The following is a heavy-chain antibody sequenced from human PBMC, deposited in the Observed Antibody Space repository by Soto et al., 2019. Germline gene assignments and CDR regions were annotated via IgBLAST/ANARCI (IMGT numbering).Heavy chain of an antibody. D-gene: IGHD6-19*01. J-gene: IGHJ6*02. V-gene: IGHV3-23*01. CDR2: ISGSGGST. CDR1: GFTFSSYA. CDR3: AKDLSQGIAVAGYYYYYGMDV. Sequence: PGGSLRLSCAASGFTFSSYAMSWVRQAPGKGLDWVSAISGSGGSTYYADSVKGRFTISRDNSKNTLYLQMNSLRAEDTAVYYCAKDLSQGIAVAGYYYYYGMDVWGQGTTVTVSS.